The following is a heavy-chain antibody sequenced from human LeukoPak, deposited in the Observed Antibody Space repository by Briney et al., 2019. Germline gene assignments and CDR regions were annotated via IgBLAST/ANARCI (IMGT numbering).Heavy chain of an antibody. CDR1: GFTFSNAW. CDR2: IKSKTDGGTT. D-gene: IGHD5-24*01. Sequence: GGSLRLSCAASGFTFSNAWMGWVRQAPGKGLEGVGRIKSKTDGGTTDYAAPVKGRFTISRDDSKNPLYLQMNSPKTEDTAVYYCTTRIEMATIRDYWGQGTLVTVSS. J-gene: IGHJ4*02. V-gene: IGHV3-15*01. CDR3: TTRIEMATIRDY.